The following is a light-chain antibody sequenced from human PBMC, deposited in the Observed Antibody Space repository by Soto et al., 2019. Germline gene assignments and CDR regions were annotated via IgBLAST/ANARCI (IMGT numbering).Light chain of an antibody. Sequence: QAVVTQPPSVSAAPGQKVTISCSGTSSNIGNYYVSWYQQFPGTVPKLLIYDNTQRPSGIPDRFSASKSGASATLDITGLQTGDEADYYCGSWDSNLRGVVFGGGTKVTVL. V-gene: IGLV1-51*01. CDR1: SSNIGNYY. J-gene: IGLJ2*01. CDR3: GSWDSNLRGVV. CDR2: DNT.